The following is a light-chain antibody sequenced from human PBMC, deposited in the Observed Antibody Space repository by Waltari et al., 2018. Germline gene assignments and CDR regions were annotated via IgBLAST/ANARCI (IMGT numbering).Light chain of an antibody. CDR2: AAS. CDR1: HGISTY. Sequence: DIQLTQSPSFLSASVRDSVTITCRASHGISTYLAWYQQKPGKAPKLLIYAASTLQSDIPSRFSGSGSGTEFTLTISSLQPEDFATYYCLHLNNFPLSFGGGTKVELK. V-gene: IGKV1-9*01. J-gene: IGKJ4*01. CDR3: LHLNNFPLS.